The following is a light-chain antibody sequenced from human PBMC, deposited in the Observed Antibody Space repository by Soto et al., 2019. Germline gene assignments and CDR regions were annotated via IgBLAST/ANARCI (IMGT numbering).Light chain of an antibody. Sequence: DIQMTQSPSTLSASVGDRVTITCRASQSISSWLDWYQQKPGKAPKLLIYDASSLESGVPSRFSGSGSGSELTLTISSLQPDEFATYYCQQYNSYSTTFGQGTKLEIK. CDR2: DAS. CDR1: QSISSW. J-gene: IGKJ2*01. V-gene: IGKV1-5*01. CDR3: QQYNSYSTT.